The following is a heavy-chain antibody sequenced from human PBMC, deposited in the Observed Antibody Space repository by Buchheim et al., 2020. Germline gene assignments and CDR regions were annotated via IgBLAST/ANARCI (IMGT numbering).Heavy chain of an antibody. CDR1: GYSFNNYC. Sequence: EVQLVQSGAEVKKAGESLRISCETSGYSFNNYCIGWLRQLPGKGPEWMGLIYPSDSDARYSLSFEGQIAMSVDKSIKTAYLHLSALKASDSAMYYCARSWVPGRFDSWGQGTL. CDR2: IYPSDSDA. V-gene: IGHV5-51*01. D-gene: IGHD6-13*01. J-gene: IGHJ4*02. CDR3: ARSWVPGRFDS.